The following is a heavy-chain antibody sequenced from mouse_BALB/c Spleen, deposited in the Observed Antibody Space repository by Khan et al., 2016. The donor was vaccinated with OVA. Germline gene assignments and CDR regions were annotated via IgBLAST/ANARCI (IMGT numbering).Heavy chain of an antibody. V-gene: IGHV1-5*01. Sequence: VQLQQSGTVLARPGTSVKMSCKASGYTFTSYWMHWVKQRPGQGLEWIGAIYPGNSDTSYNQKFKGKANLTAVTSTSTAYMELSSLTNEDSAVYYCKRFGYLFAYWGQGTLVTVSA. J-gene: IGHJ3*01. CDR3: KRFGYLFAY. D-gene: IGHD2-2*01. CDR1: GYTFTSYW. CDR2: IYPGNSDT.